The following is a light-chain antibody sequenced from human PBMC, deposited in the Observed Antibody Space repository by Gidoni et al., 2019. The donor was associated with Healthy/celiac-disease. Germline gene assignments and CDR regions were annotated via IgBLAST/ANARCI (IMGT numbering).Light chain of an antibody. CDR1: SSDVGGYNY. Sequence: QSALTQPASVSGSPGQSITISCTGTSSDVGGYNYVTWYQQHPGKAPKLMIYDVSNRPSGVSNRFSGSKSGNTTNEADYYCSSYTSSSTRVFGGGTKLTVL. J-gene: IGLJ2*01. V-gene: IGLV2-14*01. CDR2: DVS. CDR3: SSYTSSSTRV.